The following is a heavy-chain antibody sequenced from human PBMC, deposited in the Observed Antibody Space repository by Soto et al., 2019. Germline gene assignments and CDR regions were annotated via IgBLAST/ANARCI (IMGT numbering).Heavy chain of an antibody. CDR2: IITILGIA. D-gene: IGHD4-17*01. V-gene: IGHV1-69*02. Sequence: QVQLVQSGAEVKKPGSSVKVSCKASGGPFSSYTISCVRQSPGQGLELMGRIITILGIANYAQKYQGRVTITADKSTSTAYMEVSSLRSEDTAVYYCARGGGYYSDYFADAFTIWGQMTMVTVAS. CDR3: ARGGGYYSDYFADAFTI. CDR1: GGPFSSYT. J-gene: IGHJ3*02.